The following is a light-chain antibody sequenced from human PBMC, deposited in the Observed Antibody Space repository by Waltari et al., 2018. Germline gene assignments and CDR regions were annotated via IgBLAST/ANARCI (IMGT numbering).Light chain of an antibody. CDR1: QGISNY. CDR3: QRYNSAPLT. V-gene: IGKV1-27*01. J-gene: IGKJ4*01. CDR2: GAT. Sequence: DIQMTQSPSSLSASVGDRVIITCRAIQGISNYLAWYQQKPGKIPKLLIYGATTLQSGAPSRFSCIGSGTAFTLTISSLQPEDVATFFCQRYNSAPLTFGGGTKVEI.